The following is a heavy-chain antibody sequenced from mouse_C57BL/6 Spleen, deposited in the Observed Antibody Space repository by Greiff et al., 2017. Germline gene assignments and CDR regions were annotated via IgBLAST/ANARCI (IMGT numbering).Heavy chain of an antibody. CDR1: GFTFSDYG. Sequence: EVKLVESGGGLVKPGGSLKLSCAASGFTFSDYGMHWVRQAPEKGLEWVAYISSGSSTIYYADTVKGRFTISRDNAKNTLFLQMTSLRSEDTAMYYCATLTTVVDYWGQGTTLTVSS. D-gene: IGHD1-1*01. CDR3: ATLTTVVDY. CDR2: ISSGSSTI. J-gene: IGHJ2*01. V-gene: IGHV5-17*01.